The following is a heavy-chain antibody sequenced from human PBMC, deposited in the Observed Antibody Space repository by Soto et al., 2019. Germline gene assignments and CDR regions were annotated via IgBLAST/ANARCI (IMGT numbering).Heavy chain of an antibody. Sequence: QTGGSLRLSCAASGFTFSSYAMTWVRQAPGKGLEWVSHISDSGGSTYYADSVKGRFTISRDTSKNMLYLQMNSLRDEDTAVYYCAKGDSPYTSGSRPFDYWGQGTLVTVSS. CDR3: AKGDSPYTSGSRPFDY. J-gene: IGHJ4*02. CDR1: GFTFSSYA. CDR2: ISDSGGST. D-gene: IGHD3-10*01. V-gene: IGHV3-23*01.